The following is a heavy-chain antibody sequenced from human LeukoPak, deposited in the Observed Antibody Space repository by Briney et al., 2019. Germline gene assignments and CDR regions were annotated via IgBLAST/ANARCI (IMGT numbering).Heavy chain of an antibody. J-gene: IGHJ6*03. V-gene: IGHV1-58*01. Sequence: ASVKVSCKASGFTFTSSAVQWVRQARGQRLEWIGWIVVGSGNTNYAQKLQGRVTMTTDTSTSTAYMELRSLRSDDTAVYYCARALGGAAGYSSSWYGDYYYMDVWGKGTTVTVSS. CDR1: GFTFTSSA. D-gene: IGHD6-13*01. CDR2: IVVGSGNT. CDR3: ARALGGAAGYSSSWYGDYYYMDV.